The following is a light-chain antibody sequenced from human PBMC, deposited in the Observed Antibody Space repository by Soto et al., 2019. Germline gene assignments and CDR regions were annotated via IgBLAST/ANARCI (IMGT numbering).Light chain of an antibody. V-gene: IGKV1-5*01. J-gene: IGKJ1*01. CDR1: QSIDSW. CDR2: DAS. Sequence: DIQMTQSPSTLSASVGERVTITCRASQSIDSWLAWYQQKPGKAPKLLIYDASSLESGVPSRFSGSGSGTEFTLTISSLQPDDFATYYCQQYNNYSWTFGQGTKVDIK. CDR3: QQYNNYSWT.